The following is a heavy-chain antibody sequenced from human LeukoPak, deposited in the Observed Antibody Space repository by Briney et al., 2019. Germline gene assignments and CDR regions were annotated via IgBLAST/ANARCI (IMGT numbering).Heavy chain of an antibody. CDR2: ISGSGVST. CDR1: GFTFSRYV. J-gene: IGHJ4*02. V-gene: IGHV3-23*01. D-gene: IGHD5-18*01. CDR3: ARQPNISPHRHY. Sequence: GGSLRLSCAASGFTFSRYVMTWVRQAPGKGLEWVSSISGSGVSTYYADSVKGRFTISRDNSKNTLYLQMNSLRAEDTAVYYCARQPNISPHRHYWGQGTLVTVSS.